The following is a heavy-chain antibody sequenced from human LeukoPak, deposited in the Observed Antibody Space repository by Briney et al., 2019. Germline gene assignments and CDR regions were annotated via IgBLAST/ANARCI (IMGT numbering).Heavy chain of an antibody. D-gene: IGHD3-22*01. CDR2: IYSGGST. CDR3: ARAQYYDSTTAGGMDV. CDR1: GFTVSSNY. Sequence: GGSLRLSCAASGFTVSSNYMSRVRQAPGKGLEWVSVIYSGGSTYYADSVKGRFTISRDNAKNTLYLQMNSLRTEDTAVYYCARAQYYDSTTAGGMDVWGQGTTVTVSS. V-gene: IGHV3-53*01. J-gene: IGHJ6*02.